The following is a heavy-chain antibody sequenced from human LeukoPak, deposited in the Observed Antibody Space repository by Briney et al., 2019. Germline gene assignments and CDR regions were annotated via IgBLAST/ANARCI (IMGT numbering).Heavy chain of an antibody. D-gene: IGHD6-13*01. CDR2: FYYSGSA. V-gene: IGHV4-39*07. CDR1: GGSISTSSYY. CDR3: ARGSSDSSSWYVGGWFDP. J-gene: IGHJ5*02. Sequence: SETLSLTCTVSGGSISTSSYYWGWIRQPPGKGLAWIGTFYYSGSAYYNPSLKSRVTISVDTSKNQFSLKLSSVTAADTAVYYCARGSSDSSSWYVGGWFDPWGQGTLVTVSS.